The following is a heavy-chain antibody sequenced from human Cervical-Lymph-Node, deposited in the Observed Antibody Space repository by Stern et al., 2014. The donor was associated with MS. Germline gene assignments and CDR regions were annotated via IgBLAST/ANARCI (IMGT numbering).Heavy chain of an antibody. J-gene: IGHJ4*02. CDR3: ARGNWNYEGMGY. Sequence: VQLEESGGGVVQPGRSLRLSCEASGFTFSNYGMHWVRQAPGKGLEWLAVIWYDGNKTNYSASVKGRFTISRNNSKNTLFLQMSSLTAEDTALYYCARGNWNYEGMGYWGQGTLVTVSS. V-gene: IGHV3-33*01. D-gene: IGHD1-7*01. CDR1: GFTFSNYG. CDR2: IWYDGNKT.